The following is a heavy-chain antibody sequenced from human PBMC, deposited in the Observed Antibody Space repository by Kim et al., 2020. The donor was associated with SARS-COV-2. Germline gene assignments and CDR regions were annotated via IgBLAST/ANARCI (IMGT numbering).Heavy chain of an antibody. CDR2: INHSGST. CDR1: GGSFSGYY. D-gene: IGHD2-15*01. CDR3: ARGGDCSGGSCYSYYYYYGMDV. V-gene: IGHV4-34*01. J-gene: IGHJ6*02. Sequence: SETLSLTCAVYGGSFSGYYWSWIRQPPGKGLEWIGEINHSGSTNYNPSLKSRVTISVDTSKNQFSLKLSSVTAADTAVYYCARGGDCSGGSCYSYYYYYGMDVWGQGTTVTVSS.